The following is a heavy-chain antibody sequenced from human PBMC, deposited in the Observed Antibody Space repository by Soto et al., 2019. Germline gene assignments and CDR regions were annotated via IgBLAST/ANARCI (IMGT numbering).Heavy chain of an antibody. CDR1: GGTFSSYA. D-gene: IGHD6-13*01. CDR2: IIPIFGTA. CDR3: ARDHLGIAAAGIIDY. Sequence: SVKVSCKASGGTFSSYAISWVRQAPGQGLEWMGGIIPIFGTANYAQKFQGRVTITADESTSTAYMELRSLRSDDTAVYYCARDHLGIAAAGIIDYWGQGTLVTVSS. V-gene: IGHV1-69*13. J-gene: IGHJ4*02.